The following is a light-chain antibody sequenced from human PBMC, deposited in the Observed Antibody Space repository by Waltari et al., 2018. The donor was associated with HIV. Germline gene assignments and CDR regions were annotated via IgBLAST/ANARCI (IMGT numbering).Light chain of an antibody. V-gene: IGKV1-33*01. CDR2: DAS. CDR3: QQYQNLPYS. J-gene: IGKJ2*03. CDR1: HYIDNY. Sequence: DIQMTQSPSSLSSSVGDRVTITCQASHYIDNYLSWYQQKPGKAPKLLIYDASTLETGVSSRFSGSGYGTEFSLTISSLQPEDTATYYCQQYQNLPYSFGQGTNLEI.